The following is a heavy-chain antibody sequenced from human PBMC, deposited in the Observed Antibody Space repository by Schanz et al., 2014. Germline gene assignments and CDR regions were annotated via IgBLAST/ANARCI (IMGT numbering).Heavy chain of an antibody. D-gene: IGHD2-2*01. CDR3: ARAPAAYCSDTSCLGTPFDY. V-gene: IGHV1-69*02. Sequence: QVQLVQSGAEVKKPGSSVKVSCKASRSTFSSYTISWVRQARGQGLEWVGRFIPILDVGNYAQQFQGRVTITADRSTSTVYMELSSLRSEDTAVYYCARAPAAYCSDTSCLGTPFDYWGQGTLVTGSS. J-gene: IGHJ4*02. CDR2: FIPILDVG. CDR1: RSTFSSYT.